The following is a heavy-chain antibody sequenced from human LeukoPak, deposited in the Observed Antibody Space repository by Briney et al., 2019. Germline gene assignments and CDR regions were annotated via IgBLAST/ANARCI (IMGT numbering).Heavy chain of an antibody. D-gene: IGHD6-6*01. CDR2: MNPNSGIT. CDR1: GYTFTSYD. V-gene: IGHV1-8*03. Sequence: ASVKASCKASGYTFTSYDINWVRQATGQGLEWMGWMNPNSGITGYAQKFQGRVTITRNTSTSTAYMELSSLRSEDTAVYYCATGEYSSSSWGQGTLVTVSS. CDR3: ATGEYSSSS. J-gene: IGHJ4*02.